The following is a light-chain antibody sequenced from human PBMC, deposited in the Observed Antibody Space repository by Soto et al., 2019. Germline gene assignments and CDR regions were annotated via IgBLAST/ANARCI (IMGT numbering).Light chain of an antibody. CDR2: DAS. J-gene: IGKJ5*01. V-gene: IGKV3-11*01. CDR3: QQHQHWPPIP. Sequence: EVGLTQFLATLFLSPGERATLSCRASQNVNNYLVWYQQKRGQAPRLLIYDASNRATGIPARFSGSGSGTDFTFTISSLEPEDFSFYYCQQHQHWPPIPLGQGTRLEIK. CDR1: QNVNNY.